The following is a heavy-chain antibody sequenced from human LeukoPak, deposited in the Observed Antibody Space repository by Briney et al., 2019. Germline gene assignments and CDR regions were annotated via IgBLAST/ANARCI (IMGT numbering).Heavy chain of an antibody. D-gene: IGHD3-10*01. CDR3: ARLVTDYYGSGSP. CDR2: IFYKGST. CDR1: GGSISSYY. Sequence: SETLSLTCTVSGGSISSYYWSWIRQPPGKGLEWIGYIFYKGSTNYNPSLKSRVAISVDTSKNQFSLKLSSVTAADTAVYYCARLVTDYYGSGSPWGQGTLVTVSS. V-gene: IGHV4-59*08. J-gene: IGHJ5*02.